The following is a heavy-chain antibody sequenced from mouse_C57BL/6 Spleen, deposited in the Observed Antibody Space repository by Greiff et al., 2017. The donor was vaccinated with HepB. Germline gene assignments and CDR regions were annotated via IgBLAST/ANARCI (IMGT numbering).Heavy chain of an antibody. CDR2: IYPGDGDT. Sequence: QVQLQQSGPELVKPGASVKISCKASGYAFSSSWMNWVKQRPGKGLEWIGRIYPGDGDTNYNGKFKGKATLTADKSSSTAYMQLSSLTSEDSAVYFCARVRRDYAMDYWGQGTSVTVSS. CDR1: GYAFSSSW. J-gene: IGHJ4*01. V-gene: IGHV1-82*01. D-gene: IGHD2-14*01. CDR3: ARVRRDYAMDY.